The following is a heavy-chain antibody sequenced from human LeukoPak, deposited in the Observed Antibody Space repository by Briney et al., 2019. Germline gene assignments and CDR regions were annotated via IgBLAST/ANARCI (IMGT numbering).Heavy chain of an antibody. Sequence: SVKVSCKTSGGTFNSYAISWVRQAPGQGLEWMGGITAIFRTTNYAQKFQGRVTITADESMSTVYMELSSLRSEDTAVYYCARHSGYHSTMYLDYWGQGTLVTVSS. J-gene: IGHJ4*02. CDR1: GGTFNSYA. D-gene: IGHD3-22*01. CDR3: ARHSGYHSTMYLDY. V-gene: IGHV1-69*13. CDR2: ITAIFRTT.